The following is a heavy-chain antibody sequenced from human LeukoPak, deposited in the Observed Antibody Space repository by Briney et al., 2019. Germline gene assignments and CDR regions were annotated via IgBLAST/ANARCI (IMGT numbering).Heavy chain of an antibody. CDR3: ARGMGRYCSGGSCYSGSFDP. CDR2: IYYSGST. Sequence: SQTLSLTCTVSGGSISSGGYYWSWIRQHPGKGLEWIGYIYYSGSTYYNPSLKSRVTISVDTSKNQFSLKLSSVTAADTAVYYCARGMGRYCSGGSCYSGSFDPWGQGTLVTVSS. J-gene: IGHJ5*02. D-gene: IGHD2-15*01. V-gene: IGHV4-31*03. CDR1: GGSISSGGYY.